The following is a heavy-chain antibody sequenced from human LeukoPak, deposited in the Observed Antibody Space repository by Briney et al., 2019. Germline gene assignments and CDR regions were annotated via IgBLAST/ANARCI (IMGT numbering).Heavy chain of an antibody. V-gene: IGHV1-18*01. CDR1: GYTFSRYG. CDR3: ARGDCSGGSCSLDFDY. Sequence: ASVKVSCKPSGYTFSRYGISSVRQAPGQGLEWMGWISSYNGNTNYAQKLQGRVTMTTDTSTSTAYTELMSLRSDDTAVYYCARGDCSGGSCSLDFDYWGQGTLVTVSS. CDR2: ISSYNGNT. D-gene: IGHD2-15*01. J-gene: IGHJ4*02.